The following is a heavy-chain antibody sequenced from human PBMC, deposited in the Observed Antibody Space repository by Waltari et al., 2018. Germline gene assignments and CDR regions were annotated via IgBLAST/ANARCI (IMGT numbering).Heavy chain of an antibody. V-gene: IGHV4-59*11. CDR2: IYYSGST. CDR1: GCSISSHY. CDR3: ARVFGYPYWYFDL. Sequence: QVQLQESGPGLVKPSETLSLTCTVPGCSISSHYWRWLRQPPGKGLGVFGYIYYSGSTNCNPALKSRVTISVDTSKNQFSLKLSSVTAADTAVYYCARVFGYPYWYFDLRGRGTLVTVSS. D-gene: IGHD3-22*01. J-gene: IGHJ2*01.